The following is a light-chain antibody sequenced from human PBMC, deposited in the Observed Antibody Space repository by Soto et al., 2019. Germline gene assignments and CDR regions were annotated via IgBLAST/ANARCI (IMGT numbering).Light chain of an antibody. J-gene: IGKJ1*01. V-gene: IGKV1-39*01. CDR3: QQSYSTPWT. CDR2: AAS. Sequence: DIQMTQSPSSLSASVGDRVTITCRASQSISSYLNWYQQKPAKAPKLLIYAASSLQSGVPSRFSGSGSGTDFTLTISSLQPEDFATYYCQQSYSTPWTFGQWTKVEIK. CDR1: QSISSY.